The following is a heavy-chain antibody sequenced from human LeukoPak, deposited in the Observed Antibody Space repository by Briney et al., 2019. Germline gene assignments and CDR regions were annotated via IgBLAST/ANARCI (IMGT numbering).Heavy chain of an antibody. Sequence: PSETLSLTCTVSGYSISSGYYWGWIRQPPRKGLEWIGSIYHSGSTYYNPSLKSRVTISVDTSKNYLSLKLSSVTAADTAVYYCARHEVATMGYYYYMDVWGKGTTVTVSS. D-gene: IGHD5-12*01. CDR1: GYSISSGYY. V-gene: IGHV4-38-2*02. J-gene: IGHJ6*03. CDR2: IYHSGST. CDR3: ARHEVATMGYYYYMDV.